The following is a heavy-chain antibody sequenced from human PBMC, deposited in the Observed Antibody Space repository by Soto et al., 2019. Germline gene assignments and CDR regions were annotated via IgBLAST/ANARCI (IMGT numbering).Heavy chain of an antibody. CDR2: INPSGGST. CDR1: GYTFTSYY. V-gene: IGHV1-46*01. CDR3: ARHPAQFSSSSVGRLHAFDI. J-gene: IGHJ3*02. Sequence: ASVKVSCKASGYTFTSYYMHWVRQAPGQGLEWMGIINPSGGSTSYAQKYQGRVTMNRDTSTSTVYMELSSLRSEDTAVYYCARHPAQFSSSSVGRLHAFDIWGQGTMVTVSS. D-gene: IGHD6-6*01.